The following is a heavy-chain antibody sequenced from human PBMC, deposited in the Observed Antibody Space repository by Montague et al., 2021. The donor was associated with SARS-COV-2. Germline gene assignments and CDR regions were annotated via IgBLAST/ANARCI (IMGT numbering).Heavy chain of an antibody. Sequence: SETLSLTCTVSGGSISSYYWSWIRQPTGKGLEWIGYIYYSGSTNYNPSLKSRVTISVDTSKNQFSLKLSSVTAADTAVYYCASQVPDFWSGIDYWGQGTLVTVSS. J-gene: IGHJ4*02. CDR1: GGSISSYY. V-gene: IGHV4-59*01. CDR2: IYYSGST. D-gene: IGHD3-3*01. CDR3: ASQVPDFWSGIDY.